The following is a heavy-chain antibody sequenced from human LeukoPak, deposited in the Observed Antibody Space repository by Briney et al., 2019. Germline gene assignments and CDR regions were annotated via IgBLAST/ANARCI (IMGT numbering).Heavy chain of an antibody. V-gene: IGHV3-23*01. CDR3: AKGGFGDLDY. Sequence: PGGSLRLSCAASGFTFSSYAMSWVRQAPGKGLEWVSTLSGSGGSTYYADSVKGRFTISRDNSKNTLYLQMNGLRAEDTAVYYCAKGGFGDLDYWGQGTLVTVSS. CDR1: GFTFSSYA. D-gene: IGHD3-10*01. J-gene: IGHJ4*02. CDR2: LSGSGGST.